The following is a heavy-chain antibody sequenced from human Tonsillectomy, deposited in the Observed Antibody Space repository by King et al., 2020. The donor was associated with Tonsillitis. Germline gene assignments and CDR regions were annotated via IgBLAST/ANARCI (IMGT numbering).Heavy chain of an antibody. Sequence: VQLVESGGGLVQPGGSLRLSCAASGFSFSSYVMSWVRQAPGKGLEWVSGSSGSGVSTYYAESVKGRFTISRDNSRNTRHLQMNSLRAEDTAVYYCAKCGYHYDFWSGEYYFDYWGQGTLVTVSS. D-gene: IGHD3-3*01. J-gene: IGHJ4*02. CDR3: AKCGYHYDFWSGEYYFDY. CDR1: GFSFSSYV. CDR2: SSGSGVST. V-gene: IGHV3-23*04.